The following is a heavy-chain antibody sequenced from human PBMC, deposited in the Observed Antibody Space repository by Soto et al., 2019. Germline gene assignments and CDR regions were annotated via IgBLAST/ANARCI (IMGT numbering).Heavy chain of an antibody. CDR2: IDWDDDK. V-gene: IGHV2-70*01. CDR1: GFSLSTSGMC. Sequence: SGPTLVNPTQTLTLTCTFSGFSLSTSGMCGSWIRQPPGKALEWLALIDWDDDKYYSTSLKTRLTISKDTSKNQVVLTMTNMDPVDTATYYCARIQTGGYSFYGMDVWGQGTTVTVSS. CDR3: ARIQTGGYSFYGMDV. J-gene: IGHJ6*02. D-gene: IGHD5-18*01.